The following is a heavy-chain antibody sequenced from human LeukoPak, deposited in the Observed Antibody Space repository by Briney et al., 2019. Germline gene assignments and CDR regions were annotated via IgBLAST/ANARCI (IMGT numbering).Heavy chain of an antibody. CDR3: ARGAYYYYYYMDV. J-gene: IGHJ6*03. CDR2: ISSSSSTI. V-gene: IGHV3-48*01. Sequence: PGGSLRLSCAASGFTFSSYSMNWVRQAPGKGLEWVSYISSSSSTIYYADSVKGRFTISRGNAKNSLYLQMNSLRAEDTAVYYCARGAYYYYYYMDVWGKGTTVTVSS. CDR1: GFTFSSYS.